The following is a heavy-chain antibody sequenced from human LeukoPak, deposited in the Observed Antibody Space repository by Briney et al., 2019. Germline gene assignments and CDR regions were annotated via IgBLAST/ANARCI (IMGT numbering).Heavy chain of an antibody. J-gene: IGHJ4*02. CDR3: ASLGELSRGDLDY. CDR2: INSSSSYN. CDR1: GFTFSSYC. V-gene: IGHV3-21*01. Sequence: GGSLTLSCAASGFTFSSYCMSWVRQAPGKGLEWVGSINSSSSYNYYPSFVNGRITIARDNAKNSLLLQMNILTADETAVYYPASLGELSRGDLDYWGQGTLVTVPS. D-gene: IGHD3-16*02.